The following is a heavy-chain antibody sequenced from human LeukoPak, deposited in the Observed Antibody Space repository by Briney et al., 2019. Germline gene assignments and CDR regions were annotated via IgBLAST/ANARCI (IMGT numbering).Heavy chain of an antibody. CDR2: INHGGST. V-gene: IGHV4-34*01. CDR3: ARMGPDRVAAASGAYY. D-gene: IGHD6-13*01. CDR1: GGSLSAYY. J-gene: IGHJ4*02. Sequence: SETLSLTCAVYGGSLSAYYWTWIRQPPGKGLEWIGEINHGGSTNYNPSLKSRVTISVDTSKNQFSLKLSSVTAADTAVYYCARMGPDRVAAASGAYYWGQGTLVTVSS.